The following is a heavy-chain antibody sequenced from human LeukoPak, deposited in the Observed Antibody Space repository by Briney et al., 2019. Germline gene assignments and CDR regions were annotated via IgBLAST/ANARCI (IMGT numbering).Heavy chain of an antibody. D-gene: IGHD6-19*01. CDR1: GFTFSSYS. CDR3: ARGTYTVAGPEEFDY. CDR2: ISSSSSYI. J-gene: IGHJ4*02. V-gene: IGHV3-21*01. Sequence: GGSLRLSCAASGFTFSSYSMNWVRQAPGKGLEWVSSISSSSSYIYYADSVKGRFTISRDNAKNSLYLQMNSLRAEDTAVYYCARGTYTVAGPEEFDYWGQGTLVTVSS.